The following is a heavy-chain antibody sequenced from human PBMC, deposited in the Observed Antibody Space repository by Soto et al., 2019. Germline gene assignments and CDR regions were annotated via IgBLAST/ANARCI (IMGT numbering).Heavy chain of an antibody. CDR3: ARPLISGSSSWYYYGMDV. D-gene: IGHD6-13*01. CDR2: ISSSSSYI. J-gene: IGHJ6*02. CDR1: GFTFSSYS. V-gene: IGHV3-21*01. Sequence: GGSLRLSCAASGFTFSSYSMNWVRQAPGKGLEWVSSISSSSSYIYYADSVKGRFTISRDNAKNSLYLQMNSLRAEDTAVYYCARPLISGSSSWYYYGMDVWGQGTTVTVSS.